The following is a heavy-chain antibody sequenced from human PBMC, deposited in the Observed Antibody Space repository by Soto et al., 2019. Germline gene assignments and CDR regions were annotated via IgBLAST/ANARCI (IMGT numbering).Heavy chain of an antibody. CDR2: ITTSGSTI. CDR1: GFALSTYS. D-gene: IGHD2-15*01. Sequence: GESLKISCTASGFALSTYSMNWVRQAPGKGLEWVSYITTSGSTIYYADSVKGRFTISRDNDKNSLYLQMNSLRAEDTAVYYCAKITGVNIVVVVAATRGYAFDIWGQGTMVTVSS. CDR3: AKITGVNIVVVVAATRGYAFDI. V-gene: IGHV3-48*01. J-gene: IGHJ3*02.